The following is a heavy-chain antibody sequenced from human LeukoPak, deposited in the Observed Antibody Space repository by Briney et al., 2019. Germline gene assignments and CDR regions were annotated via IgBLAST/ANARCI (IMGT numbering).Heavy chain of an antibody. J-gene: IGHJ4*02. CDR1: GYSISSGYY. V-gene: IGHV4-38-2*02. D-gene: IGHD2-21*02. CDR3: ARDQNVVVTAPFDY. Sequence: PSETLSLTCTVSGYSISSGYYWGWIRQPPGKGLEWIGSIYHSGSTYYNPSLKSRVTISVDTSKNQFSLKLSSVTAADTAVYYCARDQNVVVTAPFDYWGQGTLVTVSS. CDR2: IYHSGST.